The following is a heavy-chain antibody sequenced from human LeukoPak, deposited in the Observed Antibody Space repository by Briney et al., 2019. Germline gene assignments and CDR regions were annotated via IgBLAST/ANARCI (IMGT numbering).Heavy chain of an antibody. CDR1: GGSISSSSYY. V-gene: IGHV4-39*01. Sequence: SETLSLTCTVSGGSISSSSYYWGWIRQPPGKGLEWIGSIYYSGSTYYNPSLKSRVTISVDTSKNQFSLKLSSVTAADTAVYYCARSTLVATIYLDYWGQGTLVTVSS. CDR2: IYYSGST. J-gene: IGHJ4*02. CDR3: ARSTLVATIYLDY. D-gene: IGHD5-12*01.